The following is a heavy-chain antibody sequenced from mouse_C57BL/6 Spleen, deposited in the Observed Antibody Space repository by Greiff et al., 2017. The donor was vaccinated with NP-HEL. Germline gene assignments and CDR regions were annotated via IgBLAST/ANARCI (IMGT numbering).Heavy chain of an antibody. CDR2: ISDGGSYT. D-gene: IGHD1-1*01. CDR3: ARDPATVVSSDWYFDV. CDR1: GFTFSSYA. Sequence: EVKLMESGGGLVKPGGSLKLSCAASGFTFSSYAMSWVRQTPEKRLEWVAIISDGGSYTYYPNNVKGRFTITRDNANNNLYLQMSNLKSEDTAMYYCARDPATVVSSDWYFDVWGTGTTVTVSS. V-gene: IGHV5-4*01. J-gene: IGHJ1*03.